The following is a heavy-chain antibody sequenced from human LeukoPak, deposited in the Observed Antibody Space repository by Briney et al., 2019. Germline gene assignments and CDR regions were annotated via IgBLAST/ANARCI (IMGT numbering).Heavy chain of an antibody. V-gene: IGHV4-34*01. CDR1: GGSFSGYY. Sequence: SETLSLTCAVYGGSFSGYYWNWIRQPPGKGLEWIGEINHSATTNYNPSLKSRVTISVDTSKNQFSLKLSSVTAADTAVYYCARGRKTIFRVARTYYYYGMDVWGQGTTVTVSS. CDR2: INHSATT. D-gene: IGHD3-3*01. J-gene: IGHJ6*02. CDR3: ARGRKTIFRVARTYYYYGMDV.